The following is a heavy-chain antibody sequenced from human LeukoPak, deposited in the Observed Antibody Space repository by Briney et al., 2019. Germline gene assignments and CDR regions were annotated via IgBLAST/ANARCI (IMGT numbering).Heavy chain of an antibody. J-gene: IGHJ4*02. CDR2: INPNTGGT. V-gene: IGHV1-2*02. CDR3: ARSTSFYYFDY. Sequence: VASVKVSCKATGYNLAAYFLHWVRQAPGQGLEWMGWINPNTGGTNIAQKFQGRVSMTRDTSIGTGYMDLNGLISDDTAVYFCARSTSFYYFDYWGQGTLVTVSS. CDR1: GYNLAAYF. D-gene: IGHD2/OR15-2a*01.